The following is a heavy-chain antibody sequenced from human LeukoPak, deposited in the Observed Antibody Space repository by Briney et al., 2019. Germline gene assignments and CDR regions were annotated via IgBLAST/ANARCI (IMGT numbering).Heavy chain of an antibody. D-gene: IGHD5-18*01. CDR3: AKGGIQLWSRPDY. CDR2: ISGSGSTT. CDR1: GLTFSNYA. J-gene: IGHJ4*02. V-gene: IGHV3-23*01. Sequence: PGGSLRLSCAASGLTFSNYAMNWVRQAPGKGLEWVSSISGSGSTTYNADSVKGRFTISRDNSENTLCLQMNSLRAEDTAVYYCAKGGIQLWSRPDYWGQGTLVTVSS.